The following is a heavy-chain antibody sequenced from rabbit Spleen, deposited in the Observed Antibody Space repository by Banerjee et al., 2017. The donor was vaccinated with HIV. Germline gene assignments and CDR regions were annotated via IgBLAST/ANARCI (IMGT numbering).Heavy chain of an antibody. Sequence: QSLEESGGGLVQPEGSLTLTCTASGFSFSSSDYMCWVRQAPGKGLEWISCIAGSSSGFTYSATWAKGRFTCSKTSSTTVTLQMTSLTVADTATYFCARGSSGYGYSFNLWGQGTLVTVS. CDR3: ARGSSGYGYSFNL. CDR1: GFSFSSSDY. D-gene: IGHD6-1*01. J-gene: IGHJ4*01. V-gene: IGHV1S40*01. CDR2: IAGSSSGFT.